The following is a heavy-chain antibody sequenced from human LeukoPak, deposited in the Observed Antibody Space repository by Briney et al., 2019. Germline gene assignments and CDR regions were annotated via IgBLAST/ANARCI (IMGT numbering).Heavy chain of an antibody. D-gene: IGHD6-19*01. V-gene: IGHV5-51*01. CDR2: IYPGDSDT. J-gene: IGHJ4*02. CDR1: GYTFTSNW. CDR3: ARSGNGWAFDY. Sequence: GESLKISCKGSGYTFTSNWIAWVRRMPGKGLEWMGIIYPGDSDTRYSPSLQGQVTISADKSISTAYLQWISLKASDTAMYYCARSGNGWAFDYWGQGTLVTVSS.